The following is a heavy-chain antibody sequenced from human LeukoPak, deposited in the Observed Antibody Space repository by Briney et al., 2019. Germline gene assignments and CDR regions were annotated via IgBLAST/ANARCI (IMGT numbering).Heavy chain of an antibody. J-gene: IGHJ4*02. CDR2: IYSGGST. D-gene: IGHD3-10*01. V-gene: IGHV3-66*01. CDR3: ARVRYYASGSFYDY. Sequence: GGSLRLSCAASGFTVSSNYMSWVRQAPGKGLEWVSVIYSGGSTYYADSVKGRFTISRDNSKNTLYLQMNSLRAEDTAVYYCARVRYYASGSFYDYWGQGTLVTVSS. CDR1: GFTVSSNY.